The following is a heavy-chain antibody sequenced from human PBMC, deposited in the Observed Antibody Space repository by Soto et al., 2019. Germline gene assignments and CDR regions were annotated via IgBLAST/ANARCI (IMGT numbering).Heavy chain of an antibody. V-gene: IGHV4-39*01. D-gene: IGHD3-10*01. CDR3: ASPVLLWFGELLNHYGMDV. CDR1: GGSISSSSYY. CDR2: IYYSGST. J-gene: IGHJ6*02. Sequence: QLQLQESGPGLVKPSETLSLTCTVSGGSISSSSYYWGWIRQPPGKGLEWIGSIYYSGSTYYNPSLKSRVTISVDTSKNQFSLKLSSVTAADTAVYYCASPVLLWFGELLNHYGMDVWGQGTTVTVSS.